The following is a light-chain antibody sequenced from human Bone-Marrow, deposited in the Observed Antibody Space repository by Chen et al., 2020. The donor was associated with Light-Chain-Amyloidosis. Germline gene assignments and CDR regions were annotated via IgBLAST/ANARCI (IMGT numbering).Light chain of an antibody. Sequence: DIVMPQSPLSLPVTSGEPASISCRSSQSLLQSNGFNYLAWYLQKPGQSPQLLIYLGSDRASGVPDRFSGSGSGTDFTLKISRVEAEDVGVYYCMQALQTPITFGQGTRLEIK. CDR3: MQALQTPIT. CDR2: LGS. V-gene: IGKV2-28*01. CDR1: QSLLQSNGFNY. J-gene: IGKJ5*01.